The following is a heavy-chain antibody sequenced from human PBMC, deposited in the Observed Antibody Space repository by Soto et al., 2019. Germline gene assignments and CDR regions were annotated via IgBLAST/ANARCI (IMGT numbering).Heavy chain of an antibody. CDR3: ARTVRYCSGGSCYWFDP. Sequence: QVQLVQSGAEVKKPGSSVKVSCKASGGTFRSYAISWVRQAPGQGLEWMGGIIPIFGTANYAQKFQGRVTITADESTSTAYMELSSLRSEDTAVYYCARTVRYCSGGSCYWFDPWGQGTLVTVSS. J-gene: IGHJ5*02. CDR1: GGTFRSYA. CDR2: IIPIFGTA. D-gene: IGHD2-15*01. V-gene: IGHV1-69*01.